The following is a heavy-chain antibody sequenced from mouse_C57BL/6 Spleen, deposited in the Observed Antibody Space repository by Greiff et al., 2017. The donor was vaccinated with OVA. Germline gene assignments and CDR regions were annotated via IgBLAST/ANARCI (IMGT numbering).Heavy chain of an antibody. CDR3: ARDYSNLFDY. Sequence: VQLQQSGAELVKPGASVKISCKASGYAFSSYWMNWVNQRPGKGLEWIGQIYPGDGDTNYNGKFKGKATLTADKSSSTAYMQLSSLTSEDSAVYFCARDYSNLFDYWGQGTTLTVSS. J-gene: IGHJ2*01. CDR2: IYPGDGDT. D-gene: IGHD2-5*01. CDR1: GYAFSSYW. V-gene: IGHV1-80*01.